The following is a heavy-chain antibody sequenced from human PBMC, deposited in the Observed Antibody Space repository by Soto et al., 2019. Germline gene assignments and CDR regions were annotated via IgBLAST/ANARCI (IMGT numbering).Heavy chain of an antibody. CDR1: GGSISSSHS. Sequence: QVQLQESGPRLVRPSETLSLTCVVSGGSISSSHSWSWVRQPPGKGLEWIAEIYHSGSTNYYPSLKSRVTISVDKSKNQFSLKLNSVTAADTAVYFCARAVALPGLFYFDFWGQGGLVTVSS. J-gene: IGHJ4*02. CDR2: IYHSGST. D-gene: IGHD2-21*01. CDR3: ARAVALPGLFYFDF. V-gene: IGHV4-4*02.